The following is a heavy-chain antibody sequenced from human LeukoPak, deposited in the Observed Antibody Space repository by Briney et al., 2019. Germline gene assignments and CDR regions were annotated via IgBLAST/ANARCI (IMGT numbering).Heavy chain of an antibody. Sequence: ASXXVSCKASGYTFTSYYMHWVRQAPGQGLEWMGIINPSGGSTSYAQKFQGRVTMTRDTSTSTVYMELSSLRSEDTAVYYCARDLAYYYGSGSPNWFDPWGQGTLVTVSS. D-gene: IGHD3-10*01. CDR2: INPSGGST. J-gene: IGHJ5*02. CDR1: GYTFTSYY. CDR3: ARDLAYYYGSGSPNWFDP. V-gene: IGHV1-46*01.